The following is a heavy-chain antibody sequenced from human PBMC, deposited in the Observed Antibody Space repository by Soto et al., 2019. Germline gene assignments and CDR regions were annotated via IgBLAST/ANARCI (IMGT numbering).Heavy chain of an antibody. CDR2: MSFDGTYK. CDR3: ARGLTNSNGGVDI. D-gene: IGHD2-8*01. V-gene: IGHV3-30*04. J-gene: IGHJ6*01. CDR1: GFSFSQHA. Sequence: QVHLLESGGGVAQPGRSLRLSCAASGFSFSQHAMHWVRQAPGKGLEWVAVMSFDGTYKHYADSVRGRFTISRDNSKNPLFLQLDSLRPADTGAYYCARGLTNSNGGVDIWGQGTTVSVSS.